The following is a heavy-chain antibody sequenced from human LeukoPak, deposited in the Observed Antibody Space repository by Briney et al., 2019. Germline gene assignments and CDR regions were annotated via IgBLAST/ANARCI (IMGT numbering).Heavy chain of an antibody. Sequence: PSETLSLTCTVSSGSISSSTYYWGWIRQPPGKGLEWIGTIYYTGSTYYNPSLKSRVTISVDTSKNQFSLKLTSVTAADTAVYYCARAVGTDGYNLWVYWGQGTLVTVSS. J-gene: IGHJ4*02. CDR1: SGSISSSTYY. D-gene: IGHD5-24*01. CDR3: ARAVGTDGYNLWVY. CDR2: IYYTGST. V-gene: IGHV4-39*07.